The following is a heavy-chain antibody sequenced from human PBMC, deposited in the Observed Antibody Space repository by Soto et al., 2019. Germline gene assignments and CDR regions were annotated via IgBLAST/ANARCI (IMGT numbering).Heavy chain of an antibody. CDR2: IYSSGST. CDR1: GGSISSHF. CDR3: ARGGYMKVDWFDP. V-gene: IGHV4-59*11. D-gene: IGHD6-25*01. J-gene: IGHJ5*02. Sequence: QVQLQESGSGLVKPSETLSLTCTVPGGSISSHFWSWIRQPPGKGLEWIGYIYSSGSTTYNPSLKSRVTISVDTTKNQLSLKLRSVTAADTAVYYCARGGYMKVDWFDPWGQGTLVTVSS.